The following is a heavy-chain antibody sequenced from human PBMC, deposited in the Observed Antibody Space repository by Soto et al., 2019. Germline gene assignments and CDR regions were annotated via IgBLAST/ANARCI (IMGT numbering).Heavy chain of an antibody. J-gene: IGHJ4*02. CDR1: GASISSYY. V-gene: IGHV4-59*01. D-gene: IGHD2-15*01. CDR3: ARVPLVPSYFDY. CDR2: ISYSGSA. Sequence: PSETLSLTCTVSGASISSYYWSWIRQPPGKGLEWIGYISYSGSASYNPSLKSRLTISVGTSKNQISLKLSSVTAADTAVYYCARVPLVPSYFDYWGQGTLVTVSS.